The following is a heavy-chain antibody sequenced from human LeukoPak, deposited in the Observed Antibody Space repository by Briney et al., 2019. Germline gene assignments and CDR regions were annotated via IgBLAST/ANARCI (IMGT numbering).Heavy chain of an antibody. CDR2: ISYDGSNK. J-gene: IGHJ6*04. CDR1: GFTFSSYG. V-gene: IGHV3-30*18. Sequence: PGRSLRHSCAASGFTFSSYGIHWVRQAPGKGLEWVAVISYDGSNKYYADSVKGRFTISRDNSKNTLYLQMNSLRAEDTAVYYCAKDLLLLWFGGNYYYYYGMDVWGKGTTVTVSS. D-gene: IGHD3-10*01. CDR3: AKDLLLLWFGGNYYYYYGMDV.